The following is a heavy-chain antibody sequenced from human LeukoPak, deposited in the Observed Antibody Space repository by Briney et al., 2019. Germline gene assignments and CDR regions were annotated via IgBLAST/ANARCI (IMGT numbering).Heavy chain of an antibody. J-gene: IGHJ4*02. CDR1: GFTFSSYS. CDR2: ISSSSSYI. CDR3: ARELNGDYVLFDY. V-gene: IGHV3-21*01. D-gene: IGHD4-17*01. Sequence: GGSLGLSCAASGFTFSSYSMNWVRQAPGKGLEWVSSISSSSSYIYYADSVKGRFTISRDNAKNSLYLQMNSLRAEDTAVYYCARELNGDYVLFDYWGQGTLVTVSS.